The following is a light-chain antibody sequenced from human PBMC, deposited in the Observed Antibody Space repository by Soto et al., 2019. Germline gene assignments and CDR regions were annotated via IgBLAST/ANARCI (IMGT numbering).Light chain of an antibody. CDR1: SSDVGGYNY. Sequence: QSALTQPRSVSGSPGKSVTISCTGTSSDVGGYNYVSWYQQHPGKAPKLMIYDVSKRPSGVPDRFSGSKSGNTASLTISGLQAEDEADYYCCSYAGSYTHYVFGTGTKLT. V-gene: IGLV2-11*01. CDR2: DVS. CDR3: CSYAGSYTHYV. J-gene: IGLJ1*01.